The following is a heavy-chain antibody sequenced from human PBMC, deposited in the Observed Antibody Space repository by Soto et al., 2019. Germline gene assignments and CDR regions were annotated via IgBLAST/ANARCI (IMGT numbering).Heavy chain of an antibody. D-gene: IGHD3-22*01. CDR3: ARGILSGYLPFDY. CDR2: IYYSGST. Sequence: PSETLSLTCTVPGGSISSYYWSWIRQPPGKGLEWIGYIYYSGSTNYNPSLKSRVTISVDTSKNQFSLKLNSVTAADTAVYYCARGILSGYLPFDYWGQGTLVTVSS. CDR1: GGSISSYY. V-gene: IGHV4-59*01. J-gene: IGHJ4*02.